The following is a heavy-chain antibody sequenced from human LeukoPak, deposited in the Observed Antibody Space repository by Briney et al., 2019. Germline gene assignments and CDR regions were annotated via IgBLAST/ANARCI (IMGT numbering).Heavy chain of an antibody. D-gene: IGHD6-6*01. V-gene: IGHV3-11*01. CDR3: ARGFIDSYNWFDP. CDR1: GFTVSSNY. CDR2: ISSSGSTI. Sequence: GGSLRLSCAASGFTVSSNYMSWVRQAPGKGLEWVSYISSSGSTIYYADSVKGRFTISRDNAKNSLYLQMNSLRAEDTAVYYCARGFIDSYNWFDPWGQGTLVTVSS. J-gene: IGHJ5*02.